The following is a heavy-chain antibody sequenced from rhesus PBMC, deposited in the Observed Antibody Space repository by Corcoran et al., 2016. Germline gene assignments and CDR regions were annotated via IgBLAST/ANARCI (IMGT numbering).Heavy chain of an antibody. Sequence: QVQLQESGPGLVKPSATLSLTCAVSGYSLSSGYSWGWIRQPPGKGLEYIGYISGSSGSTYYNPSLKSRVTISKDTSKNQFSLKVSSVTAADTAVYYCARPGGGNHLDFWGQGVLVTVSS. D-gene: IGHD3-34*01. V-gene: IGHV4-99*01. CDR1: GYSLSSGYS. CDR2: ISGSSGST. J-gene: IGHJ4*01. CDR3: ARPGGGNHLDF.